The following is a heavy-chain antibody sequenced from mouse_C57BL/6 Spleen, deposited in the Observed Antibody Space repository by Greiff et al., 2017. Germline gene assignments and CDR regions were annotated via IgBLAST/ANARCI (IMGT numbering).Heavy chain of an antibody. CDR1: GYTFTGYW. CDR2: ILPGSGST. J-gene: IGHJ1*03. D-gene: IGHD2-4*01. CDR3: SIYYDYDSRSSYWYFDV. Sequence: QVQLQQSGAELMKPGASVKLSCKATGYTFTGYWIEWVKQRPGHGLEWIGEILPGSGSTNYNEKFKGKATFTADTSSNTAYMQLSSLTTEDSAIYYCSIYYDYDSRSSYWYFDVWGTGTTVTVSS. V-gene: IGHV1-9*01.